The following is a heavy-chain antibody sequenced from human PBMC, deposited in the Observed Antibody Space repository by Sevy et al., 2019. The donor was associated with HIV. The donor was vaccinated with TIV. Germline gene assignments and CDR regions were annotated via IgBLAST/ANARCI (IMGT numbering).Heavy chain of an antibody. Sequence: ASVKVSCKASGGTFSSYAISWVRLAPGQGLEWMGGIIPIFGTANYAQKFQGRVTITADESTSTAYMELSSLRSEDTAVYYCARGYYDSSGYYYYFDYWGQGTLVTVSS. J-gene: IGHJ4*02. D-gene: IGHD3-22*01. CDR3: ARGYYDSSGYYYYFDY. CDR1: GGTFSSYA. V-gene: IGHV1-69*13. CDR2: IIPIFGTA.